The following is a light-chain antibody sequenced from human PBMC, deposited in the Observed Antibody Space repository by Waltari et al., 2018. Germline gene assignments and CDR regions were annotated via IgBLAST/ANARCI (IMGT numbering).Light chain of an antibody. CDR3: LSYAATVSFG. CDR2: AVS. V-gene: IGLV2-23*02. Sequence: QPALTQPASVSGSPGQSITISCPGTSSDVCNNKPVCWYPKIPNKVPKPRFYAVSKRPSGVSARFLCSKSGNTASLTISGLQAEDEADYYCLSYAATVSFGFGGGTKLIVL. CDR1: SSDVCNNKP. J-gene: IGLJ2*01.